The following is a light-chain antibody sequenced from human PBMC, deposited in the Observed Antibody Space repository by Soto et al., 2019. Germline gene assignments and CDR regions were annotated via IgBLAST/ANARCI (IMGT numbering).Light chain of an antibody. CDR2: KDT. CDR1: ALPKQY. J-gene: IGLJ1*01. CDR3: QSADSSGTSFYV. V-gene: IGLV3-25*03. Sequence: SYELTQPPSVSVSPGQTATITCSGDALPKQYAYWYQQKPGQAPVLLIYKDTERPSGIPERFSGSTSGTTVTLTISGAQAEDEADYYCQSADSSGTSFYVFGAGTKLTVL.